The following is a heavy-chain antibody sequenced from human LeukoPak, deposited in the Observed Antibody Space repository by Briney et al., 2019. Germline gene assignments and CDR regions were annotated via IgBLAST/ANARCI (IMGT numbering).Heavy chain of an antibody. CDR3: AKVSGGGLYYDGMDV. CDR1: GFTFSSYA. J-gene: IGHJ6*02. V-gene: IGHV3-30-3*01. Sequence: GSLRPSCAASGFTFSSYAMHWVRQAPGKGLEWVAVISYDGSNKYYADSVKGRFTISRDSSKNTLYLQMNSLRAEDTAVYYCAKVSGGGLYYDGMDVWGQGTTVTVSS. D-gene: IGHD1-14*01. CDR2: ISYDGSNK.